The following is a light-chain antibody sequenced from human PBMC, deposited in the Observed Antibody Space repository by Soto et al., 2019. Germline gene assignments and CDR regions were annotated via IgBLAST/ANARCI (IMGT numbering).Light chain of an antibody. CDR3: HQAHSYPFT. CDR2: ATS. J-gene: IGKJ3*01. CDR1: QGIRRW. V-gene: IGKV1-12*01. Sequence: DIQMTQSPSSVSASVGDRVTITCRASQGIRRWLAWYQQKPGKAPKLLIYATSNLQSGVPSRFSGSGSGTDFTLTISSLQPEDFATYYCHQAHSYPFTFGPGTKVEIK.